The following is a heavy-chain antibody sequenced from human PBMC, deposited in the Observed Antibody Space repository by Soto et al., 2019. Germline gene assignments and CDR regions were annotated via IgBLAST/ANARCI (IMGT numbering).Heavy chain of an antibody. CDR1: GYSISSGYY. CDR3: ARVPRSSTSSSSATNYYGMAF. V-gene: IGHV4-38-2*01. D-gene: IGHD2-2*01. Sequence: TSETLSLTCAVSGYSISSGYYWGWIRHPPGKGLEWIGSIFHTGSTYYNPSLQSRLTISVDTSKNQFSLKRGSVTAADTAVYYCARVPRSSTSSSSATNYYGMAFWGQGTTVTVSS. J-gene: IGHJ6*02. CDR2: IFHTGST.